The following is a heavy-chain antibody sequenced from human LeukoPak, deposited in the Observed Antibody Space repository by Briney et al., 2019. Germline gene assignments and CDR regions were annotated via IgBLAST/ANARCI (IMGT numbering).Heavy chain of an antibody. CDR1: GFTFSDYY. V-gene: IGHV3-11*01. Sequence: PGGSLRLSCAASGFTFSDYYMSWIRQAPGKGLEWVSYISSSGSTIYYADSVKGRFTTSRDNAKNSLYLQMNSLRAEDTAVYYCAAKGYSYGYVFDYWGQGTLVTVSS. J-gene: IGHJ4*02. D-gene: IGHD5-18*01. CDR3: AAKGYSYGYVFDY. CDR2: ISSSGSTI.